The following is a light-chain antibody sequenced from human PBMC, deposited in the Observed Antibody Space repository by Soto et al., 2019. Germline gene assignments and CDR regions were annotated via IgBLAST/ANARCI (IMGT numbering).Light chain of an antibody. CDR1: QSVSSN. J-gene: IGKJ1*01. V-gene: IGKV3-15*01. CDR2: GAS. CDR3: HQYNNWLWT. Sequence: EIVMTQSPATLSASPGERATLSCRASQSVSSNLAWYQQKPGQAPRLLIYGASTRATGIPARFSGSGSGTEFTLTISSLQSEDFAVYSCHQYNNWLWTFGQGTKVEFK.